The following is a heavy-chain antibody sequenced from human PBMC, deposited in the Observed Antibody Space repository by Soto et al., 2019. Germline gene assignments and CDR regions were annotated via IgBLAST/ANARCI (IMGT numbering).Heavy chain of an antibody. CDR3: ARRNSGWYFDL. CDR2: ISGSGDST. J-gene: IGHJ2*01. Sequence: EVQLLESGGGLVQPGGSLRLSCAASGFTFSSYAMNWVRQAPGKGLEWGSVISGSGDSTYYEDSVKGRFTISRDNSKNTLYLQMNSLRAEDTAVYYCARRNSGWYFDLWGRGTLVTVSS. CDR1: GFTFSSYA. D-gene: IGHD4-4*01. V-gene: IGHV3-23*01.